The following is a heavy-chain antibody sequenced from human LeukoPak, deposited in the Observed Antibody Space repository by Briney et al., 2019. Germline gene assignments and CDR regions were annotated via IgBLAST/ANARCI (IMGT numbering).Heavy chain of an antibody. CDR3: AREEFYEWELHTREQGWFDP. D-gene: IGHD1-26*01. V-gene: IGHV1-46*03. J-gene: IGHJ5*02. CDR1: GYTFTSYY. Sequence: GASVKVSCKASGYTFTSYYMHWVRQAPGQGLEWMGIINPSGGSTSYAQKFQGRVTMTRDTSTSTVYMELSSLRSEDTAVYYCAREEFYEWELHTREQGWFDPWGQGTLVTVSS. CDR2: INPSGGST.